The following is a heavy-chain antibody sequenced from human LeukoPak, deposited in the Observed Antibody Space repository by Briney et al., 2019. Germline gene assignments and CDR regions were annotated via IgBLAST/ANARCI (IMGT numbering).Heavy chain of an antibody. CDR2: MNPNSGNT. D-gene: IGHD5-24*01. J-gene: IGHJ3*02. CDR1: GYTFTSYD. Sequence: ASVKVSCKASGYTFTSYDINWVRQATGQGLEWMGWMNPNSGNTGYARKFQGRVTMTRNTSISTAYMELSSLRSEDTAVYYCARGRWLQLLDAFDIWGQGTMVTVSS. V-gene: IGHV1-8*01. CDR3: ARGRWLQLLDAFDI.